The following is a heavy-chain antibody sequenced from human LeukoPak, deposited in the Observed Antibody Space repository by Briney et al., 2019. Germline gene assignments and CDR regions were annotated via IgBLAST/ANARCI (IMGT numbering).Heavy chain of an antibody. J-gene: IGHJ3*02. CDR1: GGTFNTFT. CDR3: AREPPDYDNTNSYSDAFDI. D-gene: IGHD3-22*01. V-gene: IGHV1-69*13. Sequence: ASVKVSCKVSGGTFNTFTISWVRQAPGQGLEWMGNIIPSFDTTNYAQKFQDRVTITADETASTAYMELSSLRSEDTAVSFCAREPPDYDNTNSYSDAFDIWGQGTMVTVSS. CDR2: IIPSFDTT.